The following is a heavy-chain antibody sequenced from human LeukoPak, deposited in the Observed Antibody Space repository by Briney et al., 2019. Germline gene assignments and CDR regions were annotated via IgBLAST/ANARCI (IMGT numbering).Heavy chain of an antibody. CDR3: ARESGYYGSGSYYGDYYGMDV. V-gene: IGHV4-59*01. CDR1: GGSISSYY. CDR2: IYYSGST. J-gene: IGHJ6*04. D-gene: IGHD3-10*01. Sequence: PSETLPLTCTVSGGSISSYYWSWIRQPPGKGLEWIGHIYYSGSTNYNPSLKSRVTISVDTSKNQFSLKLSSVTAADTAVYYCARESGYYGSGSYYGDYYGMDVWGKGTTVTVSS.